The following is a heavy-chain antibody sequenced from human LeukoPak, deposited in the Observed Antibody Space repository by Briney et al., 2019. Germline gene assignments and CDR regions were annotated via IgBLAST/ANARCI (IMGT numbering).Heavy chain of an antibody. J-gene: IGHJ3*02. CDR1: GYTFTSYD. V-gene: IGHV1-2*06. D-gene: IGHD2-8*01. CDR2: INPNSGGT. Sequence: ASVKVSCKASGYTFTSYDFNWVRQATGQRPEWMGRINPNSGGTNYAQKFQGRVTMTRDTSISTAYMELSRLRSDDTAVYYCAREGDIVLMANDAFDIWGQGTMVTVSS. CDR3: AREGDIVLMANDAFDI.